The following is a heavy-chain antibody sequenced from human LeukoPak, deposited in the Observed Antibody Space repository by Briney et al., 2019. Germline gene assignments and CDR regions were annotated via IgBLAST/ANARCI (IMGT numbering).Heavy chain of an antibody. V-gene: IGHV3-23*01. CDR2: ISGSGGST. J-gene: IGHJ4*02. Sequence: SGGSLRLSCAASGFTFSDYYMSWIRQAPGKGLEWVSAISGSGGSTYYADSVKGRFTISRDNSKNTLYLQMNSLRAEDTAVYYCAKDRLYSYGPLNNDYWGQGTLVTVSS. D-gene: IGHD5-18*01. CDR3: AKDRLYSYGPLNNDY. CDR1: GFTFSDYY.